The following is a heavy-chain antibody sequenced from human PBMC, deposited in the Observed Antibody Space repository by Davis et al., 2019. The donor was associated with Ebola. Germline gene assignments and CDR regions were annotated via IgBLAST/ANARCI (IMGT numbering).Heavy chain of an antibody. V-gene: IGHV3-30*03. CDR3: ARAPGYSGYDLPPFDY. D-gene: IGHD5-12*01. J-gene: IGHJ4*02. CDR1: GFTFSSYG. Sequence: GESLKISCAASGFTFSSYGMHWVRQAPGKGLEWVAVISYDGSNKYYADSVKGRFTISRDNSKNTLYLQMNSLRAEDTAVYYCARAPGYSGYDLPPFDYWGQGTLVTVSS. CDR2: ISYDGSNK.